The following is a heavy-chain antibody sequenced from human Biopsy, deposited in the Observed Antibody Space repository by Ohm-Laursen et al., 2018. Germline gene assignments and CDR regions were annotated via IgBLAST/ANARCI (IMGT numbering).Heavy chain of an antibody. CDR1: GFSFSDYH. CDR3: AKDLASGSGYYWYFDF. J-gene: IGHJ2*01. Sequence: GSLRLSCAASGFSFSDYHMRWIRQAPGRGLEWVSYLSGGGTIYYGDSMKGRVTISRDNAKNSLYLQMHSLRAEDTAVYYCAKDLASGSGYYWYFDFWGRGTLVTVSS. D-gene: IGHD3-22*01. V-gene: IGHV3-11*01. CDR2: LSGGGTI.